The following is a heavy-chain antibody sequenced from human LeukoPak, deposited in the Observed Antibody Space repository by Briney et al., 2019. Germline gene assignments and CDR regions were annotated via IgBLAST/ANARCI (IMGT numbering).Heavy chain of an antibody. CDR1: GFTFSSYA. D-gene: IGHD4-23*01. Sequence: GALRLSCAASGFTFSSYAMSWVRQAPGKGLEWVSAISGSGGSTYYADSVKGRFTISRDNSKNTLYLQMNSLRAEDTAVYYCAKDQHDYGGNSVPGDAFDIWGQGTMVTASS. V-gene: IGHV3-23*01. CDR3: AKDQHDYGGNSVPGDAFDI. CDR2: ISGSGGST. J-gene: IGHJ3*02.